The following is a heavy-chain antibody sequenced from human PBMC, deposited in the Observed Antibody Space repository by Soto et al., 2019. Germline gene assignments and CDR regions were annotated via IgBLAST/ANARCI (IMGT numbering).Heavy chain of an antibody. Sequence: PSETLSLTCTVSGDSINNYYWTWIRQPPGKGLEWIGYIYDSGSTSYNPSLKSRLTISVDTSKNQFSLKVKSVTAADTAVYYCARGTKYYYQGMDVWGQGTTVTVSS. CDR3: ARGTKYYYQGMDV. J-gene: IGHJ6*02. V-gene: IGHV4-59*01. CDR1: GDSINNYY. CDR2: IYDSGST.